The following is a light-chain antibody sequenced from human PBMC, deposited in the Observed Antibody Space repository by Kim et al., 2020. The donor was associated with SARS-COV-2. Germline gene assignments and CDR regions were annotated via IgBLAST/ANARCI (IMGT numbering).Light chain of an antibody. V-gene: IGLV3-1*01. Sequence: VSPGQTACITCSGDKLGTKYTAWCQQKQGQSPVLVMYQDSKRPSGIPERFSGSNSGNTATLTLSGTQAIAEADYYCHAWYISTAVVFGGGTKLTVL. CDR1: KLGTKY. CDR2: QDS. J-gene: IGLJ2*01. CDR3: HAWYISTAVV.